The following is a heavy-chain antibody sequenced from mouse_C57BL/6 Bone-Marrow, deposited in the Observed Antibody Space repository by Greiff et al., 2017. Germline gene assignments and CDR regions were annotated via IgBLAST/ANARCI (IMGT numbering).Heavy chain of an antibody. V-gene: IGHV1-26*01. CDR1: GYTFTDYY. D-gene: IGHD1-1*02. CDR2: INPNNGGT. Sequence: VQLKESGPELVKPGASVKISCKASGYTFTDYYMNWVKQSQGKSLEWIGDINPNNGGTSYNQKFKGKATLTVDKSSSTAYMELRSLTSEDSAVYYCARLWSYYFDYWGQGTTLTVSS. CDR3: ARLWSYYFDY. J-gene: IGHJ2*01.